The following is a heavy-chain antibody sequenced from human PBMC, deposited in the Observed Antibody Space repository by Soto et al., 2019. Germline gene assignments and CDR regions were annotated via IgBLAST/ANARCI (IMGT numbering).Heavy chain of an antibody. D-gene: IGHD1-26*01. CDR2: VYNTGGT. Sequence: QVQLQQSGPGLVKPSETLSLTCTVSSGPSSSHNWGWIRPSPGRGLEWIGYVYNTGGTSYNPSLKSRVTISADTSANHISLTLSFVTAADTAIYYCVRQGIGSLHGLVDVWGQGTTVSVSS. V-gene: IGHV4-59*08. CDR3: VRQGIGSLHGLVDV. CDR1: SGPSSSHN. J-gene: IGHJ6*02.